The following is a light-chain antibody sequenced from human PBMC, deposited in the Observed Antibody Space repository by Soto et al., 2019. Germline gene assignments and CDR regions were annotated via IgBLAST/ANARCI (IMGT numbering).Light chain of an antibody. CDR2: DSS. CDR1: QSGPID. CDR3: QQRSQLPWT. J-gene: IGKJ1*01. V-gene: IGKV3-11*01. Sequence: EIVLTQSPATLSLSPGERAILSCRASQSGPIDLAWYQQKPGQAPRLLICDSSKRVTGIPGRLSGDGSGTGFTLTINSPEPGDFAIYYCQQRSQLPWTFGQGIKVEIK.